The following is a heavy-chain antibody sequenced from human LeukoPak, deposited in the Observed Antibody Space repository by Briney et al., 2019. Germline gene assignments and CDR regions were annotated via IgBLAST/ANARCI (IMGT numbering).Heavy chain of an antibody. Sequence: PGGSLRLSCAASGFTFSSYWMNWARQAPGKGLEWVASINHNGNVNYYVDSVKGRFTISRDNTKNSLYLQMSNLRAEDTAVYFCARGGCLDVWGQGAPVTVSS. J-gene: IGHJ6*02. D-gene: IGHD3-16*01. V-gene: IGHV3-7*03. CDR3: ARGGCLDV. CDR2: INHNGNVN. CDR1: GFTFSSYW.